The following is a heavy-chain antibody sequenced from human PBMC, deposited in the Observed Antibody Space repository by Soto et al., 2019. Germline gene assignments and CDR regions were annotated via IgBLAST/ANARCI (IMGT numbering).Heavy chain of an antibody. CDR1: GGSISSSSYY. CDR2: FHHGGAT. V-gene: IGHV4-39*07. Sequence: SETLSLTCTVSGGSISSSSYYWGWIRQPPGKGLEWIGEFHHGGATNYNPSLQSRVAISVDSSNNQFSLNLISVTAADSAIYYCARNADITSGGFHFDYWGLGTLVTVSS. D-gene: IGHD6-25*01. CDR3: ARNADITSGGFHFDY. J-gene: IGHJ4*02.